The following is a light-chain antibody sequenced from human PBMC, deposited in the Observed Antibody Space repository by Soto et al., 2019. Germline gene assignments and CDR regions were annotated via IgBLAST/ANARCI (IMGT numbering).Light chain of an antibody. Sequence: DIQMTQSPSSLSASVGDRVTITCRASQSISSYLNWYQQKPGKATKLLIYAASSLQSGVPSRFSGSGSGTDFTLTISSLQPEDFATYYCQQRYSTLWTFGQGTKVEIK. J-gene: IGKJ1*01. CDR3: QQRYSTLWT. CDR1: QSISSY. V-gene: IGKV1-39*01. CDR2: AAS.